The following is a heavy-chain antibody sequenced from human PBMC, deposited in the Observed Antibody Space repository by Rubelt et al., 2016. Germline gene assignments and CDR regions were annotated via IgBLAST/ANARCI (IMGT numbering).Heavy chain of an antibody. CDR2: VYYSGIN. Sequence: QLQLQESGPGLVKPSETLSLTCTVSDGSITSSNYYWGWIRQPPGKGLEWIGSVYYSGINYDNPSLKSRVTISVDMSKNQFSLKLGLVTAAYTALYYCAGDSIQRLGAFDIWGLGTMVTVSS. J-gene: IGHJ3*02. CDR3: AGDSIQRLGAFDI. V-gene: IGHV4-39*07. CDR1: DGSITSSNYY. D-gene: IGHD5-18*01.